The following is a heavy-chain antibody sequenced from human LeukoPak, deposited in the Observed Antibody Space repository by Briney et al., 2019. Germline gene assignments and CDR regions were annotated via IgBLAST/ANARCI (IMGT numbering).Heavy chain of an antibody. D-gene: IGHD1-26*01. CDR1: GGSVSSGSSH. J-gene: IGHJ5*01. CDR2: IYDTGNT. V-gene: IGHV4-61*01. CDR3: ASVGGSGWFDS. Sequence: SETLSLTCTVSGGSVSSGSSHWGWIRQPPGRGLEWIGYIYDTGNTNYNPSLESRVTISVDTSKNQFSLRLSSVTAADTAVYYCASVGGSGWFDSWGQGTLVTVSS.